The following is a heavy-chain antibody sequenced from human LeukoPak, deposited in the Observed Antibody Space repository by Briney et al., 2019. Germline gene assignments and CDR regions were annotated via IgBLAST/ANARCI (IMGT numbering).Heavy chain of an antibody. Sequence: GSLRLSCAASGFTFSTCSMNWVRQAPGKGLEWISYISSSSRTMYYADSVKGRFTISRDNAKKSLYLQMNSLRAEDTAVYYCARDLGLYDYGGNIDYWGQGTLVTVSS. D-gene: IGHD4-23*01. V-gene: IGHV3-48*04. CDR3: ARDLGLYDYGGNIDY. J-gene: IGHJ4*02. CDR2: ISSSSRTM. CDR1: GFTFSTCS.